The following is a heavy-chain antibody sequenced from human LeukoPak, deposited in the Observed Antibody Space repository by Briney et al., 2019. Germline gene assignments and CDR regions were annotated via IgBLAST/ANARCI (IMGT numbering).Heavy chain of an antibody. V-gene: IGHV1-69*02. Sequence: ASVKVSCKASGGTFSSYTISWVRQAPGQGLEWMGRIIPILGIANYAQKFQGRVRITADKSTSTAYMELSSLRSEDTAVYYCAREYGSPYYYDSSGYYSPYFDIWGQGTMVTVSS. CDR1: GGTFSSYT. CDR2: IIPILGIA. D-gene: IGHD3-22*01. J-gene: IGHJ3*02. CDR3: AREYGSPYYYDSSGYYSPYFDI.